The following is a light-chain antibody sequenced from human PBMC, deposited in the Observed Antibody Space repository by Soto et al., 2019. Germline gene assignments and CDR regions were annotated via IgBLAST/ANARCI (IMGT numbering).Light chain of an antibody. J-gene: IGLJ1*01. CDR2: DVS. V-gene: IGLV2-14*01. CDR3: SSYTSSSTFPCV. Sequence: QPASVSGSPGQSITISCTGTSSDVGGYNYVPWYQQHPGKAPKVLIYDVSDRPSGVSNRFSGSKSGNTASLTISGLQAEDEADYYCSSYTSSSTFPCVFGTGTKVTVL. CDR1: SSDVGGYNY.